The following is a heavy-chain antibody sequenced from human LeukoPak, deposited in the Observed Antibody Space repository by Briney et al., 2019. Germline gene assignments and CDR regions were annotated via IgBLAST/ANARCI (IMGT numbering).Heavy chain of an antibody. CDR3: ARHSRYDFDY. CDR1: GFTFSSNW. V-gene: IGHV3-74*01. Sequence: PGGSLRLSCAASGFTFSSNWMHWVRQAPGKGLVWVSEIKSDGSYTSYADSVKGRFTISRDNAKNTLYLQMNSLSAEDTAVYYCARHSRYDFDYWGQGTLVTVSS. J-gene: IGHJ4*02. CDR2: IKSDGSYT. D-gene: IGHD1-1*01.